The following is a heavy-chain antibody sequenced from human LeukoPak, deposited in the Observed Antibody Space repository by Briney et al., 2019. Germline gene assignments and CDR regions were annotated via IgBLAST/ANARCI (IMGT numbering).Heavy chain of an antibody. D-gene: IGHD2-8*01. J-gene: IGHJ6*02. CDR2: IYYSGST. Sequence: SETLSLTCTVSGASISSYYWSWIRQPPGKGLEWIGYIYYSGSTNYNPSLKSRVTISVDTSKNQCSLKLSSVTAADTAVYYCASSIVPTSMDVWGQGTTVTVSS. V-gene: IGHV4-59*01. CDR1: GASISSYY. CDR3: ASSIVPTSMDV.